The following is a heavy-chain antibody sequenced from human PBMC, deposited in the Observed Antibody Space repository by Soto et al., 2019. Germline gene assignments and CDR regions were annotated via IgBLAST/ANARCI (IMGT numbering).Heavy chain of an antibody. D-gene: IGHD2-2*02. CDR3: ARGLGYCSSTSCYIWFDY. CDR1: GGTFSSYA. V-gene: IGHV1-69*13. CDR2: IIPIFGTA. J-gene: IGHJ4*02. Sequence: SVKVSCKASGGTFSSYAISWVRQAPGQGLEWMGGIIPIFGTANYAQKFQGRATITADESTSTAYMELSSLRSEDTAVYYCARGLGYCSSTSCYIWFDYWGQGTLVTVSS.